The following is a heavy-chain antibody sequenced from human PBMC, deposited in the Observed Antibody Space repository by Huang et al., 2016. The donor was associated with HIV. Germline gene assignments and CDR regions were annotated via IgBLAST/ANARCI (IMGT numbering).Heavy chain of an antibody. CDR1: GDSLSGLF. CDR2: RTQSGRT. Sequence: QVRLDQWGAGLLKPSETLTLTCAVYGDSLSGLFWSWIRQSPGGGLEWIGERTQSGRTNYNPSLKSRVTIAIDTSKKQFSLKLKSVTADDTSTYYCARGRGTSWSFFDTWGQGSFVTVSS. D-gene: IGHD2-2*01. V-gene: IGHV4-34*01. CDR3: ARGRGTSWSFFDT. J-gene: IGHJ5*02.